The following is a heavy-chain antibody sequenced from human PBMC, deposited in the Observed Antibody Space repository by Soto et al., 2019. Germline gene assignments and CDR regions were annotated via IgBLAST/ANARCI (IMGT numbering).Heavy chain of an antibody. J-gene: IGHJ6*02. V-gene: IGHV4-30-4*01. CDR3: ARDSIDYYYYGMDV. CDR2: IYYSGST. CDR1: GGSISSGDYY. Sequence: NPSETLSLTCTVSGGSISSGDYYWSWIRQPPGKGLEWIGYIYYSGSTYYNPSLKSRVTISVDTSKNQFSLKLSSVTAADTAVYYCARDSIDYYYYGMDVWGQGTTVTVSS.